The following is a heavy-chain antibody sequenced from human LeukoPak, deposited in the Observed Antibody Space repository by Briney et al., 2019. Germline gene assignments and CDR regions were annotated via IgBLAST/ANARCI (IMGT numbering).Heavy chain of an antibody. CDR3: TTLTVANNFDY. CDR1: GFSFSVYE. V-gene: IGHV3-48*03. D-gene: IGHD5-12*01. CDR2: ISSSGTTT. Sequence: GGSLRLSCAAPGFSFSVYEMHWVRQAPGKGLEWISDISSSGTTTYYADSVKGRFTISRDNAKNSLYLQMNSLRAEDTAVYYCTTLTVANNFDYWGQGTLVTVSS. J-gene: IGHJ4*02.